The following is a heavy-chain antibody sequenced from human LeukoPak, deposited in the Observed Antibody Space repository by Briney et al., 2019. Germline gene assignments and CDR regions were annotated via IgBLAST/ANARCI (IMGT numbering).Heavy chain of an antibody. CDR3: ARDLTRSGYFDY. CDR2: IYHSGST. Sequence: SETLSLTRAVSGGSISSSNWWSWVRQPPGKGLEWIGEIYHSGSTNYNPSLKSRVTISVDKSKNQFSLKLSSVTAADTAVYYCARDLTRSGYFDYWGQGTLVTVSS. V-gene: IGHV4-4*02. J-gene: IGHJ4*02. D-gene: IGHD4/OR15-4a*01. CDR1: GGSISSSNW.